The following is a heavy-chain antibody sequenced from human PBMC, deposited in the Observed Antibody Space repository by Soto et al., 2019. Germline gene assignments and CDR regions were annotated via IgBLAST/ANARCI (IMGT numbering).Heavy chain of an antibody. V-gene: IGHV3-23*01. Sequence: EVHLLDSGGGLVQPGGSLRLSCAASGCTFTNYAMSWVRQAPGKGLEWVSSISGSGGNTYYADSVRGRFTISRDNTKNTLYLQMNSMRAEDTAIYYCVKARAAGGFDYWGQGTLVTVSS. J-gene: IGHJ4*02. D-gene: IGHD3-10*01. CDR1: GCTFTNYA. CDR3: VKARAAGGFDY. CDR2: ISGSGGNT.